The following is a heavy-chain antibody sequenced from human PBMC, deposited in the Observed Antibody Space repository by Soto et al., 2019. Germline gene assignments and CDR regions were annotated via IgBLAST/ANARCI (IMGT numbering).Heavy chain of an antibody. J-gene: IGHJ6*02. V-gene: IGHV2-26*03. CDR2: FFSDAER. D-gene: IGHD4-17*01. CDR1: GFSLTNGRMG. Sequence: SFPTLVNPTENLTLTCSISGFSLTNGRMGVSWIRQPPGQALEWLAHFFSDAERSYSTSMQSRLNMYKDSSGSQVVLTMTNMAPADTATYFCERMYGDYIYYGLDVWGQGITVSV. CDR3: ERMYGDYIYYGLDV.